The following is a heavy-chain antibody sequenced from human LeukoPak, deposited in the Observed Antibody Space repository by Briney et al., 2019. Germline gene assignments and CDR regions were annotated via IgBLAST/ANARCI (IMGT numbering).Heavy chain of an antibody. Sequence: GRSLRLYCAASGLTFSSYGMHWVRQAPGKGLEWVAVISYDGSNKYYADSVKGRFTISRDNSKNTLYLQMNSLRAEDTAVYYCAKEAHFWSGYYPHGMDVWGQGTTVTVSS. J-gene: IGHJ6*02. CDR1: GLTFSSYG. CDR3: AKEAHFWSGYYPHGMDV. V-gene: IGHV3-30*18. D-gene: IGHD3-3*02. CDR2: ISYDGSNK.